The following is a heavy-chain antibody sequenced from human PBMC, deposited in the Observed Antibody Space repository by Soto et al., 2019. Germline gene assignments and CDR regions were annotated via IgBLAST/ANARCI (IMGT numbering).Heavy chain of an antibody. CDR3: ARSPQPYYYDSSGSIDY. CDR1: GYTFTRYA. J-gene: IGHJ4*03. D-gene: IGHD3-22*01. V-gene: IGHV1-3*04. CDR2: INTGNGNT. Sequence: ASVKVSCKASGYTFTRYAMHWVRQAPGQSLEWMGWINTGNGNTKYSQKFPGRVTITRDTSATTAYMELSSLRSEDTAMYYCARSPQPYYYDSSGSIDYWGHGTMVTVSS.